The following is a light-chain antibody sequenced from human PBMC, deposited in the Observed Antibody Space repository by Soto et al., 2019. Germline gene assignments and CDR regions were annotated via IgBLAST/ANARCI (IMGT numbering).Light chain of an antibody. CDR2: GAS. Sequence: SQSPGTLSLTQGERATLSCRASQTVSNKYLALYQKKPGQAPRLLIYGASNRATGIPDWFSGSGSGTDFTLTISRLEPDDSAVYYSHQYCSSGTFGQGTKVDIK. CDR1: QTVSNKY. CDR3: HQYCSSGT. V-gene: IGKV3-20*01. J-gene: IGKJ1*01.